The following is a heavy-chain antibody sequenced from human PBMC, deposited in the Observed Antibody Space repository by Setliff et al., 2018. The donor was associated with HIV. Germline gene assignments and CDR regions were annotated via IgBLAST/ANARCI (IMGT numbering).Heavy chain of an antibody. D-gene: IGHD3-16*01. V-gene: IGHV1-46*01. CDR2: INPSGGSA. CDR3: ARDDGGYNYAEAFDV. CDR1: GYTFTSYY. Sequence: ASVKVSCKASGYTFTSYYMHWVRQAPGQGLEWMGMINPSGGSASYAQKFQGRVTMSRDTSTSTVYMELSSLRSEDTAVYYCARDDGGYNYAEAFDVWGQGTMVTVSS. J-gene: IGHJ3*01.